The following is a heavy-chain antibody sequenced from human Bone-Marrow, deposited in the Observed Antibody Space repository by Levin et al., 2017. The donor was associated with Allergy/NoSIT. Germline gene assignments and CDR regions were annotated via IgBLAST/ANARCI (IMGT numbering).Heavy chain of an antibody. CDR1: GGTFSSYT. J-gene: IGHJ3*02. Sequence: SVKVSCKASGGTFSSYTISWVRQAPGQGLEWMGRIIPILGIANYAQKFQGRVTITADKSTSTAYMELSSLRSEDTAVYYCAREGRSCYSEWGYRAFDIWGQGTMVTVSS. CDR3: AREGRSCYSEWGYRAFDI. V-gene: IGHV1-69*04. D-gene: IGHD2-15*01. CDR2: IIPILGIA.